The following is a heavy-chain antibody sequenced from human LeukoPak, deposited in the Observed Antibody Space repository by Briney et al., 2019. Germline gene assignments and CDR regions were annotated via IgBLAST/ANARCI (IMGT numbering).Heavy chain of an antibody. CDR1: GFTFSTYC. J-gene: IGHJ4*02. D-gene: IGHD6-13*01. V-gene: IGHV3-74*01. Sequence: PGASLRLSFAASGFTFSTYCLHWVPPAPGKGLVWVSRINSDGSSTRYADPVRGRFTISRDNAKITLYLQMNTVRDEDTAVYYCARDSPNSSNDFHYWGQGTLVTVSS. CDR3: ARDSPNSSNDFHY. CDR2: INSDGSST.